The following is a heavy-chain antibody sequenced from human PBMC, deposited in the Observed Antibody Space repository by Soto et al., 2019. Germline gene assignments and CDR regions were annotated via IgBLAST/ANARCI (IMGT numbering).Heavy chain of an antibody. J-gene: IGHJ4*02. V-gene: IGHV1-69*08. D-gene: IGHD3-10*01. CDR2: IIPILGIA. CDR3: AREEYYYGSGAFFDY. Sequence: VQXVXSXAXXKKXGSSVKVSCKASGGTFSSYTISWVRQAPGQGLEWMGRIIPILGIANYAQKFQGRVTITADKSTSTAYMELSSLRSEDTAVYYCAREEYYYGSGAFFDYWGQGTLVTVSS. CDR1: GGTFSSYT.